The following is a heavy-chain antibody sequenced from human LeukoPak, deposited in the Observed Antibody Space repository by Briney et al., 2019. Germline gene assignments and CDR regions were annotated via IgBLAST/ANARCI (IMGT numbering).Heavy chain of an antibody. CDR1: GGSISSHY. Sequence: SETLSLTCTVSGGSISSHYWSWIRQPPGKGLEWTGYIYYSGSTNYNPSLKSRVTISVDTSKNQFSLKLSSVTAADTAVYYCARASIDYDFWSGYYYNYYYYYMDVWGKGTTVTVSS. J-gene: IGHJ6*03. CDR2: IYYSGST. D-gene: IGHD3-3*01. CDR3: ARASIDYDFWSGYYYNYYYYYMDV. V-gene: IGHV4-59*11.